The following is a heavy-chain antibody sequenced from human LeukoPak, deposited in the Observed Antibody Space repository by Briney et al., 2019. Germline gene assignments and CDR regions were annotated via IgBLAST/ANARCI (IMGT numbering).Heavy chain of an antibody. V-gene: IGHV1-2*02. Sequence: ASVKVSCKPSGYTFTGSYLHWVRQVPGQGLEWMGWTNPSTGGTKSAQQFEGRVTMTRDTSNTTGYLELRSLRLDDTATYYCARGGAFCSITTCHEFDHWGQGTLVIVSS. J-gene: IGHJ4*02. CDR3: ARGGAFCSITTCHEFDH. CDR1: GYTFTGSY. D-gene: IGHD2-2*01. CDR2: TNPSTGGT.